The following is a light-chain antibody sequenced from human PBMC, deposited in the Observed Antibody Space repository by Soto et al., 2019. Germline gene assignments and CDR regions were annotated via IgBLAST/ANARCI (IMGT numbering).Light chain of an antibody. J-gene: IGLJ2*01. CDR1: SSDVGGYNY. Sequence: QSVLTQPPSASGSPGQSVTISCTGTSSDVGGYNYVSWYQQHPGKAPKLMIYEVSKRPSGVPDRFSGSKSGNTASLTVSGLQAEDEADYYCSSFAGGFYWVFGGGTKLTVL. CDR3: SSFAGGFYWV. V-gene: IGLV2-8*01. CDR2: EVS.